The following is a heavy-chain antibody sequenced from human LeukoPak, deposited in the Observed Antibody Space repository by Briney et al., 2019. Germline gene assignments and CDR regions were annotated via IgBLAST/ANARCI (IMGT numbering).Heavy chain of an antibody. CDR2: INHSGST. CDR3: ARGPPRYCSGGSCYIYYYYGMDV. CDR1: GGSFSGHY. V-gene: IGHV4-34*01. D-gene: IGHD2-15*01. J-gene: IGHJ6*02. Sequence: SETLSLTCAVYGGSFSGHYWSWIRQPPGKGLEWIGVINHSGSTNYNPSLKSRVTISVDTSKNQFPLKLSSVTAADTAVYYCARGPPRYCSGGSCYIYYYYGMDVWGQGTTVTVSS.